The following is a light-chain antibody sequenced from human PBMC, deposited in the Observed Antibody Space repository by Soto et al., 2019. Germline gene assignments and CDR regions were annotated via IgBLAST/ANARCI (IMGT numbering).Light chain of an antibody. CDR2: GTS. Sequence: EVVLTQSPGTLSLSPGERATLYCRTSQTIVSTYLAWYQQKAGQAPRLLMYGTSSRATGIPDRFSGSGSGTDFTLTISSGEPEDFAIYYCQQYSGSPPRTFGQGTKVEIK. CDR1: QTIVSTY. CDR3: QQYSGSPPRT. J-gene: IGKJ1*01. V-gene: IGKV3-20*01.